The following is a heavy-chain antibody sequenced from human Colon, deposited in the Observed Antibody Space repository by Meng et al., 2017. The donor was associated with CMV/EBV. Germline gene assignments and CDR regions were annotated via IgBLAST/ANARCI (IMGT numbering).Heavy chain of an antibody. V-gene: IGHV4-38-2*02. Sequence: SETLSHTCTVSGSSIKSNYYWGWVRQAPGKGLEWIGSIYYSGNMYHNPSLKSRVTMSEDTSNNQISLKLRAVTAADTAVYYCARVVGGYDYIDHWGQGTLVTVSS. J-gene: IGHJ4*02. CDR1: GSSIKSNYY. CDR2: IYYSGNM. CDR3: ARVVGGYDYIDH. D-gene: IGHD5-12*01.